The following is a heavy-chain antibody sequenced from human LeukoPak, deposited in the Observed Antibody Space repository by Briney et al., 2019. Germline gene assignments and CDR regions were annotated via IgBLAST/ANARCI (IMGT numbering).Heavy chain of an antibody. V-gene: IGHV4-34*01. CDR2: INHSGST. Sequence: PSETLSLTCAVYGGSFSGYYWSWIRQPPGKGLEWIGEINHSGSTNYNPSLKSRVTISVDTSKNQFSLKLSSVTAADTAVYYCASSAPWELNGYWGQGTLVTVSS. D-gene: IGHD1-26*01. CDR1: GGSFSGYY. CDR3: ASSAPWELNGY. J-gene: IGHJ4*02.